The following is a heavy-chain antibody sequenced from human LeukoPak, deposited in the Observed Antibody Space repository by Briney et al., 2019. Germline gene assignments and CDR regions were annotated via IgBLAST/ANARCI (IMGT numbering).Heavy chain of an antibody. Sequence: ASVKVSCKASGYTFTGYYMHWVRQAPGQGLEWMGWINPNSGGTNYAQKFQGRVTMTRDTSISTAYMELSRLRSDDTAVYYCARGGKTRYYDFWSGYYEADYWGQGTLVTVSS. CDR3: ARGGKTRYYDFWSGYYEADY. CDR2: INPNSGGT. CDR1: GYTFTGYY. V-gene: IGHV1-2*02. J-gene: IGHJ4*02. D-gene: IGHD3-3*01.